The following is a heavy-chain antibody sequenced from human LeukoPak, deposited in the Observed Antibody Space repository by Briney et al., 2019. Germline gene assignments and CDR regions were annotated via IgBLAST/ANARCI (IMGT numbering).Heavy chain of an antibody. D-gene: IGHD3-22*01. CDR1: GGSISSYY. CDR3: AREGRGGYYDSSGYRELEYFVY. CDR2: IYYSGST. Sequence: SETLSLTCTVSGGSISSYYWSWIRQPPGKGLEWIGYIYYSGSTNYNPSLKSRVTISADTSKNQFSLKLSSVTAADTAVYYCAREGRGGYYDSSGYRELEYFVYWGQGTLVTVSS. V-gene: IGHV4-59*01. J-gene: IGHJ4*02.